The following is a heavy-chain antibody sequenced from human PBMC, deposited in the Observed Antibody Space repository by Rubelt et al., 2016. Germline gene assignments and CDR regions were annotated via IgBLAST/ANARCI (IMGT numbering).Heavy chain of an antibody. D-gene: IGHD6-6*01. J-gene: IGHJ4*02. CDR2: IHTGGST. Sequence: EVQLVESGGGLIQPGGSLRLSYAASGLTVSSHYMTWVRHDPGKWLEWVSIIHTGGSTNYADSVKGRFTISRDNSNHTLHLKMNSLRAEDTAVYYCARAKIAARPFDCWGPGTLVTVSS. CDR1: GLTVSSHY. CDR3: ARAKIAARPFDC. V-gene: IGHV3-53*01.